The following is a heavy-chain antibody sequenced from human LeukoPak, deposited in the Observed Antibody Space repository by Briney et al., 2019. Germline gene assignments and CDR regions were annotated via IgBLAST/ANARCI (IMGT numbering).Heavy chain of an antibody. Sequence: ASVKVSCKASGYIVTDYFMHWVRQAPGQGLEWMGWINPNSGDTNFAQKFEGRVTLTRDTSINTAYMELSGLRSDDTAVYYCARISGLSSSSGYFDYWGQGTLVTVSS. J-gene: IGHJ4*02. CDR3: ARISGLSSSSGYFDY. CDR2: INPNSGDT. D-gene: IGHD6-6*01. CDR1: GYIVTDYF. V-gene: IGHV1-2*02.